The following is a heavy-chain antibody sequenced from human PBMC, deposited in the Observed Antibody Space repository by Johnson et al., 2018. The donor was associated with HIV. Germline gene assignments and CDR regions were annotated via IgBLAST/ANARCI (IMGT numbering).Heavy chain of an antibody. D-gene: IGHD5-24*01. J-gene: IGHJ3*02. Sequence: QVQLVESGGGLVKPGGSLRLSCAASGFTFSDYYMSWIRQAPGKGPEWISYISTSSSTIYYADSVKGRFTISRDNAKNSLYLQMNSLRAEDTAVDYCARVRWQIQSVDVFDIWGQGTMVTVSS. V-gene: IGHV3-11*04. CDR1: GFTFSDYY. CDR2: ISTSSSTI. CDR3: ARVRWQIQSVDVFDI.